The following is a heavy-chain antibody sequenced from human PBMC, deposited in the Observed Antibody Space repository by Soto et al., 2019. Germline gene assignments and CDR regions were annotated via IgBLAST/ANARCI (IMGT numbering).Heavy chain of an antibody. D-gene: IGHD6-19*01. J-gene: IGHJ4*02. CDR3: ARETSSTYSSGCPYFFDY. CDR2: IIPIFDTT. CDR1: GDTFSSHA. V-gene: IGHV1-69*18. Sequence: QVQLVQSGAEVKKPGSSVKVSCKASGDTFSSHAINWVRQAPGQGLEWMGRIIPIFDTTNYAQKFQGRVTLTADESTSTSYMDLSSLRSEDSAVYYCARETSSTYSSGCPYFFDYWGPGTLVTVSS.